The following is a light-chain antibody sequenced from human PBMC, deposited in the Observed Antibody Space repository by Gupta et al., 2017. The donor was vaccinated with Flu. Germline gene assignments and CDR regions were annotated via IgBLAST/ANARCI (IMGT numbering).Light chain of an antibody. CDR3: QQQHNTPWT. J-gene: IGKJ1*01. CDR1: QRIKRY. Sequence: PACLSGTGRCRVTITCGASQRIKRYLDWYQQKTGHAPKLLIYAASRRECGVPNRFSGSGSGTDFTLTVSSRQPEDVGVYYCQQQHNTPWTFGQRTKVEIK. CDR2: AAS. V-gene: IGKV1-39*01.